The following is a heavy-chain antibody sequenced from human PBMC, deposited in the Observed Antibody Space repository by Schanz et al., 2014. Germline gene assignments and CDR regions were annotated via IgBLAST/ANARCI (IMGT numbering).Heavy chain of an antibody. D-gene: IGHD3-10*01. CDR2: IKSDGSST. J-gene: IGHJ5*02. CDR3: ARPALWFGDNCFDP. V-gene: IGHV3-74*02. Sequence: EVQLVESGGGLVKPGGSLRLSCAASGFTFSSYWMHWVRQVPGKGLVWVSRIKSDGSSTSYADSVKGRFTISRDNAKNTLYLQMNSLRAEDTAVYYCARPALWFGDNCFDPWGQGILVTVSS. CDR1: GFTFSSYW.